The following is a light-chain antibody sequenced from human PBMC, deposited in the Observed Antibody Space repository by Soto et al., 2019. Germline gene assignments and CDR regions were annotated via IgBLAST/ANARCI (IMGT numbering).Light chain of an antibody. Sequence: DIQMTQSPSSLSASVGDRVTITCRASQSIANYLNWYQHKPGKAPKLLIYAASTLHGGVPSRFSGSGSGTDFALTISSLQPDDFATYYCHQSFSDPWTFGQGTKVEIK. CDR1: QSIANY. CDR3: HQSFSDPWT. V-gene: IGKV1-39*01. J-gene: IGKJ1*01. CDR2: AAS.